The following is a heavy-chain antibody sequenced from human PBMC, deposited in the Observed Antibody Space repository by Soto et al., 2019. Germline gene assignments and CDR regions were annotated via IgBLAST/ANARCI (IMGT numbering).Heavy chain of an antibody. CDR2: IFSSGRT. J-gene: IGHJ4*02. Sequence: SETLSLTCSVSGASLLSSYWSWVRQPAGKGLEWIGHIFSSGRTSYNPSLKSRLTMSIDPSMNVFSLNLSSVTAADTAVYYCAKGWDVKYFDYWGRGTLVTVS. CDR1: GASLLSSY. V-gene: IGHV4-4*07. CDR3: AKGWDVKYFDY. D-gene: IGHD1-26*01.